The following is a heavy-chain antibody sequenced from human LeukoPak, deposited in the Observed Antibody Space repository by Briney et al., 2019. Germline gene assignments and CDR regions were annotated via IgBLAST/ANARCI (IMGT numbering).Heavy chain of an antibody. J-gene: IGHJ6*03. V-gene: IGHV3-53*01. CDR1: GFTVSSNY. CDR3: ARGVYGSGYYYYMDV. CDR2: IYSGGST. Sequence: GGSPRLSCAASGFTVSSNYMRWVRQAPGKGLEWVSVIYSGGSTYYADSVKGRFTISRDNSKNTLYLQMNSLRAEDTAVYYCARGVYGSGYYYYMDVWGKGTAVTVSS. D-gene: IGHD3-10*01.